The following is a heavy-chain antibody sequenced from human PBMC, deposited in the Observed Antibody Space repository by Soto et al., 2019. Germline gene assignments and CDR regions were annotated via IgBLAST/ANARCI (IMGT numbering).Heavy chain of an antibody. J-gene: IGHJ4*02. V-gene: IGHV1-69*01. CDR3: ARDIPGGYYYDSSGYDY. D-gene: IGHD3-22*01. CDR2: IIPIFGTA. CDR1: GGTFSSYA. Sequence: QVQLVQSGAEVKKPGSSVKVSCKASGGTFSSYAISWVRQAPGQGLEWMGGIIPIFGTANYAQKVQGRVTITADESTSTAYMELSSLRSEDTAVYYCARDIPGGYYYDSSGYDYWGQGTLVTVSS.